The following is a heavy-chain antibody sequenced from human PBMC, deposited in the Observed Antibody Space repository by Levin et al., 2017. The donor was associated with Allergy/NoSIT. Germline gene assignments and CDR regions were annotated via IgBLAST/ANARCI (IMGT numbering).Heavy chain of an antibody. Sequence: KVSCKSSGYSFTNYWIGWVRQMPGRGLECMGFIYPGDSDTRYSTSFQGQVTISADKSINTAYLQWSSLKASDTAMYYCARLSRITVTEAYYYDYWGQGTLVTVSS. V-gene: IGHV5-51*01. CDR2: IYPGDSDT. CDR3: ARLSRITVTEAYYYDY. J-gene: IGHJ4*02. D-gene: IGHD6-19*01. CDR1: GYSFTNYW.